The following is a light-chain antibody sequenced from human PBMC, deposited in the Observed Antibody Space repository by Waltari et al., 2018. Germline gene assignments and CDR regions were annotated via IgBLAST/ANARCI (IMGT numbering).Light chain of an antibody. Sequence: EIVMTQSPATLSVSPGERATVPCRASQSVSSNLAWYQQKPGQAPRLLIYGAATRATGVPARFSGSGSGTEFTLTISSLQSEDFAVYYCQQYNNWPPITFGQGTRLEI. J-gene: IGKJ5*01. CDR2: GAA. V-gene: IGKV3-15*01. CDR1: QSVSSN. CDR3: QQYNNWPPIT.